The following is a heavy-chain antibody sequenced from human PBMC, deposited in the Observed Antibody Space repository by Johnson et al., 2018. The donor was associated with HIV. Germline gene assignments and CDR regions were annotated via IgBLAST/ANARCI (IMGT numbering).Heavy chain of an antibody. CDR2: ISYDGSNK. J-gene: IGHJ3*02. Sequence: HVQLVESGGGVVQPGRSLRLSCPASRFTFSSYAMHWVRQAPGKGLEWVAVISYDGSNKYYADSVKGRFTISRDSSKNTLYLQMNTLRADDTAVYYCAKDFGYPRPRDAFDIWGQGTMVTVSS. CDR1: RFTFSSYA. V-gene: IGHV3-30-3*01. D-gene: IGHD5-12*01. CDR3: AKDFGYPRPRDAFDI.